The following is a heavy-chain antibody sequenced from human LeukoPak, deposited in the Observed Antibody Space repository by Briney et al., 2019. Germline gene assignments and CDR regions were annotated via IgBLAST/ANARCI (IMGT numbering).Heavy chain of an antibody. D-gene: IGHD4-11*01. CDR2: IYYSGST. Sequence: PSETLSLTCTVSGGSISSYYWSWIRQPPGKGLEWIGYIYYSGSTNYNPSLKSRVTISVDTSKNQFSLKLSSVTAADTAVYYCARVPDPYSNYNYYYYMDVWGKGTTVTVSS. V-gene: IGHV4-59*01. J-gene: IGHJ6*03. CDR3: ARVPDPYSNYNYYYYMDV. CDR1: GGSISSYY.